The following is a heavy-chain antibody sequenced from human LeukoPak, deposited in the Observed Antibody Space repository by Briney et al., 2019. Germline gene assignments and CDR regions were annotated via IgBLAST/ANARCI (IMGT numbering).Heavy chain of an antibody. J-gene: IGHJ4*02. Sequence: GGSLRPSCAASGFTFSSYWMHWVRQAPGKGLAWVSRINSDGSSTSYADSVKGRFTISRDNAKNTLYLQMNSLRAEDTAVYYCARGGRYSYGPFDQWGQGGLVTVSS. CDR2: INSDGSST. CDR3: ARGGRYSYGPFDQ. CDR1: GFTFSSYW. V-gene: IGHV3-74*01. D-gene: IGHD5-18*01.